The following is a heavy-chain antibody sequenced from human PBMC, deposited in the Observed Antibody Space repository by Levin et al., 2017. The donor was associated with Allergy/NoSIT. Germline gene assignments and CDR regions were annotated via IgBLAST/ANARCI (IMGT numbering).Heavy chain of an antibody. CDR2: ITSSGGTI. CDR3: ARSLFPNSAGWFDP. CDR1: GFTFSDYY. D-gene: IGHD2-8*01. J-gene: IGHJ5*02. Sequence: GGSLRLSCAASGFTFSDYYMYWIRQAPGKGLEWVSYITSSGGTIYYTDSVKGRFTMSRDNAKGSLYLEMNNLRAEDTALYYCARSLFPNSAGWFDPWGQGTLVTVSS. V-gene: IGHV3-11*01.